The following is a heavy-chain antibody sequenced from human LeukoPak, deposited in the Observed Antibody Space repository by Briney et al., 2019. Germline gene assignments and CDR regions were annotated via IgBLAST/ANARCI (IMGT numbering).Heavy chain of an antibody. V-gene: IGHV3-7*01. D-gene: IGHD3-10*01. Sequence: QPGGSLRLSCAASGFTFSSYAMSWVRQAPGKGLAWVANIRQDGSEIHYVDSVKGRFTISRDNAKNSLYLQMNSLRAEDTAVYYCARGSRLHFYGRTQEHFDTWGLGTLVTVSS. CDR2: IRQDGSEI. J-gene: IGHJ4*02. CDR1: GFTFSSYA. CDR3: ARGSRLHFYGRTQEHFDT.